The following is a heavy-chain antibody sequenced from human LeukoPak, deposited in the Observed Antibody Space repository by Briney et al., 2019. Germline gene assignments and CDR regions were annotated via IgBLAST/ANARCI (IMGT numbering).Heavy chain of an antibody. V-gene: IGHV3-23*01. CDR2: ISGSGGGT. J-gene: IGHJ4*02. D-gene: IGHD5-24*01. CDR3: AKESRDGYNHGEDFDY. Sequence: GGSLRLSCAASGFTFSSYAMSWVRQAPGKGLEWVSAISGSGGGTYYADSVKGRFTISRDNSKNTLYLQMNSLRAEDTAVYYCAKESRDGYNHGEDFDYWGQGTLVTVSS. CDR1: GFTFSSYA.